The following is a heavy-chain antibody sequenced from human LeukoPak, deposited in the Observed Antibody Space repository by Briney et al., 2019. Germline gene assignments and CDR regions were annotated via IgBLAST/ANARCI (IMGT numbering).Heavy chain of an antibody. CDR2: INHSGST. J-gene: IGHJ6*04. Sequence: SETLSLTCAVYGGSFSGYYWSWIRQPPGKGLEWIGEINHSGSTNYNPSLKSRVTISVDTSKNQFSLKLSSVTAADTAVYYCARSARIPMGVWGKGTTVTVSS. CDR3: ARSARIPMGV. D-gene: IGHD2-2*02. V-gene: IGHV4-34*01. CDR1: GGSFSGYY.